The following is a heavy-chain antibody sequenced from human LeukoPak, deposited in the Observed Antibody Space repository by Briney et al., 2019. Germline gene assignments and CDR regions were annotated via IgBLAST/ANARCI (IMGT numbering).Heavy chain of an antibody. Sequence: PGGSLRLSCAASGFTFSSYGMHWVRQAPGKGLDWVAFIRFDGGNKYYADSVKGRFTISRDNSKNTLYLQMNSLRAEDTAVYYCAREVHKEMRRGDYWGQGTLVTVSS. V-gene: IGHV3-30*02. CDR2: IRFDGGNK. J-gene: IGHJ4*02. D-gene: IGHD5-24*01. CDR1: GFTFSSYG. CDR3: AREVHKEMRRGDY.